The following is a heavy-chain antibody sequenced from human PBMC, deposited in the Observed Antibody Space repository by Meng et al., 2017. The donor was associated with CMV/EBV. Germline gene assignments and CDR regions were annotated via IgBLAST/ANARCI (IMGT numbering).Heavy chain of an antibody. CDR3: ARDRPWEPLDY. D-gene: IGHD1-26*01. J-gene: IGHJ4*02. Sequence: GESLKISCAASGFTFSSYWMHWVRQAPGQGLVWVSRINSDGSSTSYADSVKGRFTISRDNAKNTLYLQMNSLRAEDTAVYYCARDRPWEPLDYWGQGTLVTVSS. CDR1: GFTFSSYW. CDR2: INSDGSST. V-gene: IGHV3-74*01.